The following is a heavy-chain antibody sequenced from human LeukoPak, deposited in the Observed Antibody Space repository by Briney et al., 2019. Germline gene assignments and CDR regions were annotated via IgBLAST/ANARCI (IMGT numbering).Heavy chain of an antibody. J-gene: IGHJ5*02. CDR3: ARGHYYDSKDWFDP. CDR1: GFTFSSYW. CDR2: IKQDGSEK. D-gene: IGHD3-22*01. V-gene: IGHV3-7*04. Sequence: GGSLRLSCAASGFTFSSYWMSWVRQAPGKGLEWVANIKQDGSEKYYVDSVKGRFTISRDNAKNSLYLQMNSLRAEDTAVYYCARGHYYDSKDWFDPWGQGTLVTVSS.